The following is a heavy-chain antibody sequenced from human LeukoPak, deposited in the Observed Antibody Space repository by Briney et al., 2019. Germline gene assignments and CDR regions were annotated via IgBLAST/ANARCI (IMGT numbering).Heavy chain of an antibody. Sequence: ASVKVSCKTSGYTFADYFIHWVRQAPGQGLEWMGRINANSGGTEYQQKFQGRVTMTRDTSISTAYVEVNWLISDDTAIYYCARDVSSTPNWEFDYWGQGTLVTVSS. CDR1: GYTFADYF. V-gene: IGHV1-2*06. J-gene: IGHJ4*02. CDR2: INANSGGT. D-gene: IGHD1-26*01. CDR3: ARDVSSTPNWEFDY.